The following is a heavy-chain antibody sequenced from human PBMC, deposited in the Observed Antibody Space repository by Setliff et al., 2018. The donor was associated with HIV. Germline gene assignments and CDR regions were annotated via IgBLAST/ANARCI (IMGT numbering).Heavy chain of an antibody. Sequence: ASETLSLTCTVSGGSISSNNYYWGWIRQSPGKGLEWFGRIYYSGNAYYNPSLKSRLTISMDTSKNQLSLKLNSVTAADTAVYYCARGSCSTISCSFRVGNDAFDIWGQGTMVTVSS. CDR3: ARGSCSTISCSFRVGNDAFDI. CDR2: IYYSGNA. J-gene: IGHJ3*02. V-gene: IGHV4-39*07. D-gene: IGHD2-2*01. CDR1: GGSISSNNYY.